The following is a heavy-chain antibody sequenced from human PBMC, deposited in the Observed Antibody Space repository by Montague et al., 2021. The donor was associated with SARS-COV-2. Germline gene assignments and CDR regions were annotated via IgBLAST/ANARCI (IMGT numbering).Heavy chain of an antibody. CDR3: AKDIAVLGELSYYYGMDV. CDR2: ISYDGSNK. D-gene: IGHD3-10*01. J-gene: IGHJ6*02. Sequence: SLRLSCAASGFTFSSYAMHWVRQAPCKGLEWVAVISYDGSNKYYADSVKGRFTISRDNSKNTLYLQMNSLRAEDTAVYYCAKDIAVLGELSYYYGMDVWGQGTTVTVSS. V-gene: IGHV3-30*04. CDR1: GFTFSSYA.